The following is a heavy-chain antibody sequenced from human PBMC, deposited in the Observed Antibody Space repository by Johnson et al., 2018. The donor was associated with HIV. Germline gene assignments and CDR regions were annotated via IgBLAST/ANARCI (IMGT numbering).Heavy chain of an antibody. CDR3: ARDSRYNNYGGGSVGAFDI. CDR2: IWYDGSNK. D-gene: IGHD4-11*01. Sequence: QVQLVESGGGVVQPGRPLRLSCAASGFTFSSYGIHWVRQAPGKGLEWVAVIWYDGSNKYYADSVKGRFTISRDNSKNTLYLQMNSLRTEDTAVYYCARDSRYNNYGGGSVGAFDIWGQGTTVTVSS. CDR1: GFTFSSYG. V-gene: IGHV3-30*19. J-gene: IGHJ3*02.